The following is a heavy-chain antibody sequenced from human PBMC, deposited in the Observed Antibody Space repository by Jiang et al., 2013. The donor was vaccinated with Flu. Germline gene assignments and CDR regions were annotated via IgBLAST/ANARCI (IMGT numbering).Heavy chain of an antibody. D-gene: IGHD3/OR15-3a*01. V-gene: IGHV4-59*08. CDR1: GGSISSYY. J-gene: IGHJ6*04. Sequence: LLKPSETLSLTCTVSGGSISSYYWSWIRQPPGKGLEWIGYIYYSGSTNYNPSLKSRVTISVDTSKNQFSLKLSSVTAADTAVYYCARLDPTSSYYYGMDVWGKGTTVTVSS. CDR2: IYYSGST. CDR3: ARLDPTSSYYYGMDV.